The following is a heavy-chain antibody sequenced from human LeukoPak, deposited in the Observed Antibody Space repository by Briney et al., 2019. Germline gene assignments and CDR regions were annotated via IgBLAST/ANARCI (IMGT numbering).Heavy chain of an antibody. CDR2: IWYDGSNK. Sequence: GGSLRLSCAASGFTFSSYGMHWVRQAPGKGLEWVAVIWYDGSNKYYADSVKGRFTISRDNSKNTLYLQMNSLRAEDTAVYYCAREPTWFGTQQGAFDNWGQGTMVTVSS. CDR3: AREPTWFGTQQGAFDN. CDR1: GFTFSSYG. V-gene: IGHV3-33*01. D-gene: IGHD3-10*01. J-gene: IGHJ3*02.